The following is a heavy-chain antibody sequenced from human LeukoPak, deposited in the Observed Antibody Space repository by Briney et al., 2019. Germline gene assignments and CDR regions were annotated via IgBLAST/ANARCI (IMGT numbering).Heavy chain of an antibody. V-gene: IGHV3-21*01. CDR1: GFTFNYA. CDR3: ARTDSPVDGMDV. Sequence: GGSLRLSCAASGFTFNYAMSWVRQTPGKGLEWVSSISSSSSYIYYADSVKGRFTISRDNAKNSLYLQMNSLRAEDTAVYYCARTDSPVDGMDVWGQGTTVTVSS. J-gene: IGHJ6*02. D-gene: IGHD3-22*01. CDR2: ISSSSSYI.